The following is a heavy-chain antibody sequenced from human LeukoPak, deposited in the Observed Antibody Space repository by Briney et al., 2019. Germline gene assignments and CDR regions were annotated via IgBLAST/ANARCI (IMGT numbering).Heavy chain of an antibody. V-gene: IGHV4-61*05. CDR1: GGSISSSAYH. D-gene: IGHD3-22*01. CDR2: IYYTGST. J-gene: IGHJ5*02. Sequence: SETLSLTCSVSGGSISSSAYHWSWLRQPPGKGLEWIGYIYYTGSTNSNPSLKSRVTVSVDTSMNQFSLKLSSMTAADTAVYYCARLDRSGYEMGGTWFDPWGQGTLVTVSS. CDR3: ARLDRSGYEMGGTWFDP.